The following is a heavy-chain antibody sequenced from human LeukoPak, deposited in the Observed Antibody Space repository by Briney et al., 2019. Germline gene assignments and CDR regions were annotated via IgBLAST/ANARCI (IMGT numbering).Heavy chain of an antibody. J-gene: IGHJ4*02. D-gene: IGHD3-10*01. V-gene: IGHV1-18*04. CDR3: ARVGAMVRGVIFWEFDY. CDR1: GYTFTSYG. CDR2: ISAYNGNT. Sequence: GASVKVSCKASGYTFTSYGISWVRQAPGQGLEWMGWISAYNGNTNYAQKLQGRVTMTTDTSTSTAYMELRSLRSDDTAVYYCARVGAMVRGVIFWEFDYWGQGTLVTVSS.